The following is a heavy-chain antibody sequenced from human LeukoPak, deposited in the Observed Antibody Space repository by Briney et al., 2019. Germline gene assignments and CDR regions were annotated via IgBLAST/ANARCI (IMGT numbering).Heavy chain of an antibody. J-gene: IGHJ4*02. V-gene: IGHV3-23*01. CDR2: IGYGGDT. D-gene: IGHD3-10*01. CDR3: ANPGHQGSKSSTAEEYFDP. Sequence: PGGSLRLSCAASGFTFSSYAMSWVRQAPGMGLEWVSGIGYGGDTYYADSVKGRFTISRDNSKNTLYLQMNSLKAEDTAIYYCANPGHQGSKSSTAEEYFDPWGQGTLVTVSS. CDR1: GFTFSSYA.